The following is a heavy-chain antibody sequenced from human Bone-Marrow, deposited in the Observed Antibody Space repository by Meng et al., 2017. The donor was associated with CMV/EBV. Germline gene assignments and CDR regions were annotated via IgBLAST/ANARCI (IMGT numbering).Heavy chain of an antibody. Sequence: GGSLRLSCAASGFTVSSNYMSWVRQAPGKGLEWVSVIYSGGSTYYADSVKGRFTISRDNSKNTLYLQMNSLRAEDTAVYYCARAGGYDFWSGYFSYYYGMDVWGQGTTVTVSS. CDR1: GFTVSSNY. V-gene: IGHV3-66*02. CDR3: ARAGGYDFWSGYFSYYYGMDV. D-gene: IGHD3-3*01. J-gene: IGHJ6*02. CDR2: IYSGGST.